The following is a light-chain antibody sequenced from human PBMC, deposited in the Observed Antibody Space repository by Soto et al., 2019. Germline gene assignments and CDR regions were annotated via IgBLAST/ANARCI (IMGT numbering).Light chain of an antibody. V-gene: IGLV1-40*01. Sequence: QSVLTQPPSVSGAPGQRVTISCTGSSSNLGADYDVHWYQQLPGTAPKLLIYGNSNRPSGVPDRFSGSKSGTSASLAITGLQAEDEADYYCQSYDSSLSGYVFGTGTKVTVL. J-gene: IGLJ1*01. CDR1: SSNLGADYD. CDR3: QSYDSSLSGYV. CDR2: GNS.